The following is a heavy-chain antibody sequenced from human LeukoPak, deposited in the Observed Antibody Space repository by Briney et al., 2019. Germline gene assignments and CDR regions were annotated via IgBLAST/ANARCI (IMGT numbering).Heavy chain of an antibody. D-gene: IGHD2-15*01. V-gene: IGHV3-9*01. J-gene: IGHJ5*02. CDR3: AKGGTPYCSGGSCPFAGFDP. CDR2: ISWNSGSI. Sequence: GGSLRLSCAASGFTFDDYAMHWVRQAPGKGLEWVSGISWNSGSIGYADSVKGRFTISRDNAKNSLYLQMNSLRAEDTALYYCAKGGTPYCSGGSCPFAGFDPWDQGTLVTVSS. CDR1: GFTFDDYA.